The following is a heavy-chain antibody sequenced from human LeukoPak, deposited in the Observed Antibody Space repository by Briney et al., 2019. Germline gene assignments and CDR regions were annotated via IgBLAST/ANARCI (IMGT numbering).Heavy chain of an antibody. CDR3: ARDDGFSCFSY. CDR1: GFTFSSYW. CDR2: IKPDGSEK. J-gene: IGHJ4*02. Sequence: GGSLRLSCAASGFTFSSYWMKWIRQAPGKGLEWVAGIKPDGSEKYCVDSVRGRFTVSRDNAKNSLYLQMDSLRAEDTAVYYCARDDGFSCFSYWGQGALVTVSS. V-gene: IGHV3-7*01. D-gene: IGHD3/OR15-3a*01.